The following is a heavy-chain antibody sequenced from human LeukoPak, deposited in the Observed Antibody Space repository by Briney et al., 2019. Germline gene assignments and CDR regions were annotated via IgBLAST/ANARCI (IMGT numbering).Heavy chain of an antibody. CDR1: GGSISSYY. CDR2: IYYSGST. D-gene: IGHD6-13*01. J-gene: IGHJ4*02. Sequence: PSETLSLTCTVAGGSISSYYWSWIRQPPGKGLEWIGYIYYSGSTNYNPSLKSRVTISVDTSKNQFSLKLSSVTAADTAVYYCARAQAIAAAGNWGQGTLVTVSS. CDR3: ARAQAIAAAGN. V-gene: IGHV4-59*12.